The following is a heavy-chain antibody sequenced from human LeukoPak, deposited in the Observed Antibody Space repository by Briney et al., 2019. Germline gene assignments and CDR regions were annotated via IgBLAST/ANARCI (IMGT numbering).Heavy chain of an antibody. CDR1: GFTFSSFG. CDR3: AISTTDYDILIGEH. D-gene: IGHD3-9*01. J-gene: IGHJ4*02. V-gene: IGHV3-30*03. CDR2: ISNDGINT. Sequence: GGSLRLSCVASGFTFSSFGMHWVRQAPGKGLEWVAVISNDGINTYFAESVKGRFTLSRDNSKSRMYLQMNSLRSEDTGVYYCAISTTDYDILIGEHWGQGSLVTVSS.